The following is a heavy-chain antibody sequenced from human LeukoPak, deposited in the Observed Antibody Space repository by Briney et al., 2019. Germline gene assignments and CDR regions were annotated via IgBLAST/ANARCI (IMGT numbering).Heavy chain of an antibody. Sequence: ASVTVSFKASGYTFTEYNIHWVRQAPGLGLEWMGWINPNSGGTNYAQKFQGRVTMTRDTSINTAYMEVSRLSSDDTAVYYCARPTLRVSGSFHFCGQGSLVTVSS. J-gene: IGHJ4*02. CDR1: GYTFTEYN. CDR2: INPNSGGT. D-gene: IGHD1-26*01. V-gene: IGHV1-2*02. CDR3: ARPTLRVSGSFHF.